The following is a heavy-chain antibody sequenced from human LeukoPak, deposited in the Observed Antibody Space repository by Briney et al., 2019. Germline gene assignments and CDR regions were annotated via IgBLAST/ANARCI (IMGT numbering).Heavy chain of an antibody. Sequence: PGGSLRLSCAASGFTFSNAWMSWVRQAPGRGLEWVGRIKSKTDGGTTDYAAPVKGRFTISRDDSKNTLYLQMNSLKTEDTAVYYCTTDLTITFGGVTVIPNWGQGTLVTVSS. CDR2: IKSKTDGGTT. J-gene: IGHJ4*02. D-gene: IGHD3-16*02. CDR3: TTDLTITFGGVTVIPN. V-gene: IGHV3-15*01. CDR1: GFTFSNAW.